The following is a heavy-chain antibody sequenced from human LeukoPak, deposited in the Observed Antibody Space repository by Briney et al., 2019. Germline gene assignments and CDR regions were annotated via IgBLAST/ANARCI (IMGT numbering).Heavy chain of an antibody. Sequence: GGALRLSCAASGFTFSSYWMTWVRQAPGKGQEWVANIKQDESEKFYVDSVKGRFTISRDNAKNSLYLQMNSLRGEETAVYYCARDHRYSSILEVSYYYGIDVWGQGTTVTVSS. CDR3: ARDHRYSSILEVSYYYGIDV. V-gene: IGHV3-7*05. CDR2: IKQDESEK. D-gene: IGHD6-13*01. CDR1: GFTFSSYW. J-gene: IGHJ6*02.